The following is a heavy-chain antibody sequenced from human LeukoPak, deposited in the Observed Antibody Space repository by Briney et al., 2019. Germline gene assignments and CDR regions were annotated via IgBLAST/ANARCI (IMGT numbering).Heavy chain of an antibody. CDR2: IYYSGST. CDR1: GGSISSGGYY. V-gene: IGHV4-31*03. Sequence: PSQTLSLTCTVSGGSISSGGYYWSWIRQHPGKGLEWIGYIYYSGSTYYNPSLKIRVTISVDTSKNQFSLKLSSVTAADTAVYYCARDRGSYSSSSGFDYWGQGTLVTVSS. J-gene: IGHJ4*02. D-gene: IGHD6-6*01. CDR3: ARDRGSYSSSSGFDY.